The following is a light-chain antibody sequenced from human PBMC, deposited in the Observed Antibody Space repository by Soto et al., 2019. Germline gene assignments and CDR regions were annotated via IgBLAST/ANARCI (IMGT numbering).Light chain of an antibody. CDR2: VEGSGNY. Sequence: QPVLTQSSSASASLGSSVKLTCTLSSGHSSYIIAWHQQQTGKAPRFLMTVEGSGNYNKGSAVPDRVSGSSAGADRYLTISNLQSEDEATYYCDTWDTNTQVFGGGTKVTVL. CDR1: SGHSSYI. CDR3: DTWDTNTQV. J-gene: IGLJ2*01. V-gene: IGLV4-60*03.